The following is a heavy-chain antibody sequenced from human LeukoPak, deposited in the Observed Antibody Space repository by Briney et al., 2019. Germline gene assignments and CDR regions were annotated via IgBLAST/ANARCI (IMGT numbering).Heavy chain of an antibody. CDR2: INPSGGST. Sequence: ASVKVSCKASGYTFTSYYMHWVRQAPGHGLEWMGIINPSGGSTSYAQKFQGRVTMTRDTSTSTVYMELSSLRSEDTAVYYCARDLAMVRGVIIRTGFDPWGQGTLVTVSS. CDR1: GYTFTSYY. V-gene: IGHV1-46*01. J-gene: IGHJ5*02. D-gene: IGHD3-10*01. CDR3: ARDLAMVRGVIIRTGFDP.